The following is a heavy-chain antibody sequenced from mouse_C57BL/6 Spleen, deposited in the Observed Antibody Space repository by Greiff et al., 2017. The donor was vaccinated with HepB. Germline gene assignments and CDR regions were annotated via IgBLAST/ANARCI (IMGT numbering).Heavy chain of an antibody. CDR1: GFTFTDYY. CDR2: IRNKANGYTT. Sequence: EVKLQESGGGLVQPGGSLSLSCAASGFTFTDYYMSWVRQPPGKALEWLGFIRNKANGYTTEYSASVKGRFTISRDNSQSILYLQMNALRAEDSATYYCARYDGYDAMDCWGQGTSVTVSS. J-gene: IGHJ4*01. CDR3: ARYDGYDAMDC. V-gene: IGHV7-3*01.